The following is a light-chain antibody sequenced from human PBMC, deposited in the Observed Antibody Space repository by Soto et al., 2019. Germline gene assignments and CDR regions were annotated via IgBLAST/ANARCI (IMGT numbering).Light chain of an antibody. CDR1: QNINNN. V-gene: IGKV3-15*01. CDR2: RAS. Sequence: EIVMTQSPATLSVSPGERVTLSCRASQNINNNLAWYQQKPGQAPRLLIYRASTRATGLPARFSGSGSWTDFTLTISGLQSEDFAVYYSQQYNHWPGTFGQGTKLEIK. CDR3: QQYNHWPGT. J-gene: IGKJ2*01.